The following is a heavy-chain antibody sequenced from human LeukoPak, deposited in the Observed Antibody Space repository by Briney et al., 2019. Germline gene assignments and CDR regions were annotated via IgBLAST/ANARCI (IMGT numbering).Heavy chain of an antibody. CDR3: ARQITMVRGDSYYFDY. CDR2: IYPGDSDT. V-gene: IGHV5-51*01. CDR1: GYSFTSYW. D-gene: IGHD3-10*01. J-gene: IGHJ4*02. Sequence: GESLRISCKGSGYSFTSYWIGWVRQMPGKGLEWMGIIYPGDSDTRYSPSFQGQVTISADKSIGTAYLQWSSLKASDTAMYYCARQITMVRGDSYYFDYWGQGTLVTVSS.